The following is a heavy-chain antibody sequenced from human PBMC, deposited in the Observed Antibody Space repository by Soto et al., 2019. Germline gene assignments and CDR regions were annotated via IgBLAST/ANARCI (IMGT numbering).Heavy chain of an antibody. V-gene: IGHV4-4*02. Sequence: QVQLQESGPGLVKPSGTLSLTCTVSGGSISNTNWWSWLRQPPGKGLEWIGEIYHSGSTKYNPSLKSRVTISVDQSKNQISLKLSSVTAADTAVYYCARDYVGDGSGSFDYWCQGTLVTVSS. J-gene: IGHJ4*02. CDR3: ARDYVGDGSGSFDY. D-gene: IGHD6-19*01. CDR1: GGSISNTNW. CDR2: IYHSGST.